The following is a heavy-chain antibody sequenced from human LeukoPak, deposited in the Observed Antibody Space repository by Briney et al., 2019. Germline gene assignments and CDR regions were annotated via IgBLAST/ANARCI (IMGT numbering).Heavy chain of an antibody. CDR1: GFTFSTFG. CDR3: ARHDWFDP. Sequence: GGSLRLSCAASGFTFSTFGMHWVRQAPGKGLEWVAFILYDGSKKYYADSVKGRFTISRDNSKNTLYLQMNSLRAEDTAVYYCARHDWFDPWGRGTLVTVSS. CDR2: ILYDGSKK. J-gene: IGHJ5*02. V-gene: IGHV3-30*03.